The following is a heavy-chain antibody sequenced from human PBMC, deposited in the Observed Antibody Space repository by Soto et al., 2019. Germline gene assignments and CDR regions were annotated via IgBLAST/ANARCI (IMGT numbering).Heavy chain of an antibody. CDR3: ATDLEYGGNSGPFDL. J-gene: IGHJ2*01. V-gene: IGHV4-4*02. CDR2: IYHSGST. CDR1: GGSISSSNW. D-gene: IGHD2-21*02. Sequence: SETLSLTCAVSGGSISSSNWWRWVRQPPGKGLEWIGEIYHSGSTNYNPSLKSRVTISVDKSKNQFSLKLSSVTAADTAVYYCATDLEYGGNSGPFDLWGRGTLVTVFS.